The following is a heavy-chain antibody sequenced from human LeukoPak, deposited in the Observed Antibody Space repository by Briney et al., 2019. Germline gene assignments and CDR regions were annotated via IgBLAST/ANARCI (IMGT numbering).Heavy chain of an antibody. V-gene: IGHV3-48*03. CDR2: ISSSGSTI. CDR3: ARASGSTSCCPTIYYYYMDV. Sequence: PGGSLRLSCAASGFTFSSYEMNWVRQAPGKGLEWVSYISSSGSTIYYADSVKGRFTISRDNAKNSLYLQMNSLRAEDTAVYYCARASGSTSCCPTIYYYYMDVWGKGTTVTISS. CDR1: GFTFSSYE. J-gene: IGHJ6*03. D-gene: IGHD2-2*01.